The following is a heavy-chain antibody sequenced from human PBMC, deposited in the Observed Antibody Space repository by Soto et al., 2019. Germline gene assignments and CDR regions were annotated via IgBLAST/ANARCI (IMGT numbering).Heavy chain of an antibody. V-gene: IGHV4-30-4*01. CDR1: GGSISSGDYY. CDR3: ARESVPAASAGGYYYYGMDV. J-gene: IGHJ6*02. CDR2: IYYSGST. Sequence: SETLSLTCTVSGGSISSGDYYWSWVRQPPGKGLEWIGYIYYSGSTYYNPSLKSRVTISVDTSKNQFSLKLSSVTAADTAVYYCARESVPAASAGGYYYYGMDVWGQGTTVTVSS. D-gene: IGHD2-2*01.